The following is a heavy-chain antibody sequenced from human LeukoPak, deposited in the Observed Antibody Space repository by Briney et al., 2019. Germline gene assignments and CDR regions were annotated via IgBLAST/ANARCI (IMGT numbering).Heavy chain of an antibody. CDR3: AKGRYESSGFNWAA. CDR2: LSGSGGSA. D-gene: IGHD3-22*01. V-gene: IGHV3-23*01. Sequence: GGSLRLSCAASGFTFSSYGMHWVRRAPGKGLEWVSALSGSGGSAYYADSVKGRFTISRDNSKNTLYLQMNSLRAEDAAVYYCAKGRYESSGFNWAAWGQGTLVTVSS. J-gene: IGHJ4*02. CDR1: GFTFSSYG.